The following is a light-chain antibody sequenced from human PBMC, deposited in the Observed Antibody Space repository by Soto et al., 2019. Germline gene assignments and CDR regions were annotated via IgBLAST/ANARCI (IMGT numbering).Light chain of an antibody. Sequence: ESVLTQSPGTLSLSPGERATLSCRASQSVISYLAWYQQKPGQAPRLLIYGASSRATGIPDRFSGSGSGTDFTLTISRLETEDFAVYYCQQYGSTPLTFGGGTKVDIK. CDR3: QQYGSTPLT. CDR1: QSVISY. J-gene: IGKJ4*01. CDR2: GAS. V-gene: IGKV3-20*01.